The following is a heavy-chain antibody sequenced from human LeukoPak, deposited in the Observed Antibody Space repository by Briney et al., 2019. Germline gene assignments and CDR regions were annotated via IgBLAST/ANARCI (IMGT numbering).Heavy chain of an antibody. CDR2: ISGSGGST. J-gene: IGHJ3*02. CDR1: GFTFSSYA. D-gene: IGHD2-2*03. CDR3: AKDHHGYCSSTSCYPPAFDI. V-gene: IGHV3-23*01. Sequence: GGSLRLSCAAPGFTFSSYAMSWVRQAPGKGLEWVSAISGSGGSTYYADSVKGRFTISRDNSKNTLYLQMNSLRAEDTAVYYCAKDHHGYCSSTSCYPPAFDIWGQGTMVTVSS.